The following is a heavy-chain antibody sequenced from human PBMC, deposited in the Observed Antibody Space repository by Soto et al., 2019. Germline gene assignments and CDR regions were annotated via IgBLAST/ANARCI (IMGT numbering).Heavy chain of an antibody. Sequence: HPGGSLRLSCAASGFTFSSYGMHWVRQAPGKGLEWVAVISYDGSNKYYADSVKGRFTISRDNSKNTLYLQMNSLRAEDTSVYYCAKAHDIVVVPAAMPSYYYGMDVWGQGTTVTVSS. CDR1: GFTFSSYG. CDR3: AKAHDIVVVPAAMPSYYYGMDV. D-gene: IGHD2-2*01. CDR2: ISYDGSNK. V-gene: IGHV3-30*18. J-gene: IGHJ6*02.